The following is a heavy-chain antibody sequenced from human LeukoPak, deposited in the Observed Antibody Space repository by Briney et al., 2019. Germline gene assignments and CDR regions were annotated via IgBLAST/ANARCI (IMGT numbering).Heavy chain of an antibody. CDR1: GFTFSSYG. Sequence: GGSLRLSCAASGFTFSSYGMHWVRQAPGKGLEWVAVIWYDGSNKYYADSVKGRFTISRDNSKNTLYLQMNSLRAEDTAVYYCIAAADSDAFDIWGQGTMVTVSS. J-gene: IGHJ3*02. V-gene: IGHV3-33*08. CDR2: IWYDGSNK. D-gene: IGHD6-13*01. CDR3: IAAADSDAFDI.